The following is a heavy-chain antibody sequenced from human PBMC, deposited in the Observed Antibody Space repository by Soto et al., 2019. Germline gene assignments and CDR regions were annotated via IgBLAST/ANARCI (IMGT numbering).Heavy chain of an antibody. D-gene: IGHD4-17*01. J-gene: IGHJ6*02. CDR1: GGSVSSGSYY. CDR3: ARDRKLRSRTDYYYYGMDV. V-gene: IGHV4-61*01. CDR2: IYYSGST. Sequence: QVQLQESGPGLVKPSETLSLTCTVSGGSVSSGSYYWSWIRQPPGKGLEWIGYIYYSGSTNYNPSLKSRVTISVDTSKNQFSLKLSSVTAADTAVYYCARDRKLRSRTDYYYYGMDVWGQGTTVTVSS.